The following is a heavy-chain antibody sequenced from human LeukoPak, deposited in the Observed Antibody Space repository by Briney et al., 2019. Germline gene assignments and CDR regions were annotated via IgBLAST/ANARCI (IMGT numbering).Heavy chain of an antibody. CDR3: ARVFGGCDY. CDR2: TKPNSGNT. Sequence: ASVKVSCKASGYNFTNYDINWVRQATGQGLEWMGWTKPNSGNTGYAQKFQGRVTITRNSAISTAYMELSSLRSEDTAVYYCARVFGGCDYWGQGTLVTVSS. J-gene: IGHJ4*02. CDR1: GYNFTNYD. D-gene: IGHD2-15*01. V-gene: IGHV1-8*03.